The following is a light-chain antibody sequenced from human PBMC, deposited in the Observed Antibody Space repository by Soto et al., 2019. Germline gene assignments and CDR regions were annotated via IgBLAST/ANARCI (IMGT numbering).Light chain of an antibody. CDR2: AAS. V-gene: IGKV1-39*01. CDR1: QSIRSY. J-gene: IGKJ1*01. CDR3: QQTYSSPRT. Sequence: DIQMTQSPSSLSASVGDRVTITCRASQSIRSYLNWFQQKPGKAPKLLIYAASSLQSGVPSRFSGSGSGTDFTLTISGLQPVDFATYFSQQTYSSPRTFGQGTNVEIK.